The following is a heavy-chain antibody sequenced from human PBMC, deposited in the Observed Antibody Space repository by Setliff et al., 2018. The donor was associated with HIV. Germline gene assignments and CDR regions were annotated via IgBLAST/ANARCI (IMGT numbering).Heavy chain of an antibody. CDR3: ATDNREGVGTPYYFDY. V-gene: IGHV1-24*01. CDR2: FDPELGET. Sequence: GASVKVSCKVSGYTLTKLSMHWVRQAPEKGLEWMEGFDPELGETFFAQNFRGRLTMTQDTSTDTAYMELTSLRSDDTAMYYCATDNREGVGTPYYFDYWGQGTQVTVSS. J-gene: IGHJ4*02. D-gene: IGHD1-26*01. CDR1: GYTLTKLS.